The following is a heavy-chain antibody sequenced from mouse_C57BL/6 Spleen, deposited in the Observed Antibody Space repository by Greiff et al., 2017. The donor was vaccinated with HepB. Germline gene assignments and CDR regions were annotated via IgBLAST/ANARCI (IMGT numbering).Heavy chain of an antibody. CDR1: GYTFTDYY. CDR3: AREALGPFDY. D-gene: IGHD4-1*01. J-gene: IGHJ2*01. Sequence: EVQLQQSGPELVKPGASVKISCKASGYTFTDYYMNWVKQSHGKSLEWIGDINPNNGGTSYNQKFKGKATLTVDKSSSTAYMELRSLTSEDSAVYYCAREALGPFDYWGQGTTLTVSS. V-gene: IGHV1-26*01. CDR2: INPNNGGT.